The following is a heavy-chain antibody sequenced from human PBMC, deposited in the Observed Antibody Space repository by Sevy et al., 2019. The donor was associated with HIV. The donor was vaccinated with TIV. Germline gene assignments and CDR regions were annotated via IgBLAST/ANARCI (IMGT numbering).Heavy chain of an antibody. V-gene: IGHV3-48*02. CDR3: VRDERAIASHFDY. CDR1: GFTLSSYT. CDR2: FDRTDIT. Sequence: GGSLRLSCEASGFTLSSYTMNWVRQSPEKGLEWVATFDRTDITHYADSVKGRVIISRDHAKNSLFLQMNSLRDDDTAMYFCVRDERAIASHFDYWGRGTLVTVSS. D-gene: IGHD2-21*01. J-gene: IGHJ4*02.